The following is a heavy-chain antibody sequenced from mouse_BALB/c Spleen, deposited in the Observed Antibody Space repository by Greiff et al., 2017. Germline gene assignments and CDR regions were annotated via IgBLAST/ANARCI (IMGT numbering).Heavy chain of an antibody. Sequence: EVKLMESGGGLVKPGGSLKLSCAASGFTFSSYAMSWVRQTPEKRLEWVASISSGGSTYYPDSVKGRFTISRDNARNILYLQMSSLRSEDTAMYYCARGGITTRDYYAMDYWGQGTSVTVSS. V-gene: IGHV5-6-5*01. J-gene: IGHJ4*01. CDR1: GFTFSSYA. CDR3: ARGGITTRDYYAMDY. CDR2: ISSGGST. D-gene: IGHD2-4*01.